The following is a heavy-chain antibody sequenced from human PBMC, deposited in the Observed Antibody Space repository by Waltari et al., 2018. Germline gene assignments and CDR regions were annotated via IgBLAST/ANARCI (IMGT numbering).Heavy chain of an antibody. CDR2: IYYSGST. CDR1: GDSISSYY. V-gene: IGHV4-59*01. CDR3: ARCFPQGFWSGYLFDP. D-gene: IGHD3-3*01. J-gene: IGHJ5*02. Sequence: QVQLQESGPGLVKPSETLSLTCTVSGDSISSYYWSWIRQPPGKGLEWIGYIYYSGSTNYNPSLKSRVTISVDTSKNQFSLKLSSVTAADTAVYYCARCFPQGFWSGYLFDPWGQGTLVTVSS.